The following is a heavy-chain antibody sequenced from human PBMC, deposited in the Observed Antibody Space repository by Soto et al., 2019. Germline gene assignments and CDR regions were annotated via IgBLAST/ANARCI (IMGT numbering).Heavy chain of an antibody. Sequence: TSWSLSISCAVSGGSFTSNNWCTWVRQPPGQGLEWIGEIYRTGSTNYNPSLKSRVTISLDKSENQFSLKVTSLTAADTAVYYCASRDPGTSVDYWGQGTLVTVSS. CDR1: GGSFTSNNW. CDR3: ASRDPGTSVDY. V-gene: IGHV4-4*02. J-gene: IGHJ4*02. D-gene: IGHD1-7*01. CDR2: IYRTGST.